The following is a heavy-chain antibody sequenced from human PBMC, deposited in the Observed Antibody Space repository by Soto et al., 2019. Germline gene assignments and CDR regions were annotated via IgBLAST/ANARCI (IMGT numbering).Heavy chain of an antibody. CDR1: GDSVSSNTAS. D-gene: IGHD5-12*01. V-gene: IGHV6-1*01. CDR2: TYSRSKWYN. J-gene: IGHJ5*02. CDR3: AKGDNLGPKTGYAFDP. Sequence: PSQTLSLTCAISGDSVSSNTASWNWVRQSPSRGLEWLGRTYSRSKWYNDYAVSVKSRIIINPDTSKNQFSLQLNSATPEDTAVYYCAKGDNLGPKTGYAFDPWGQGILVTVSS.